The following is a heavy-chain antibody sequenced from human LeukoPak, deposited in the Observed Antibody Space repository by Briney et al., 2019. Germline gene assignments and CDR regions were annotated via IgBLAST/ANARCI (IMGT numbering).Heavy chain of an antibody. CDR2: IYSGGST. J-gene: IGHJ4*02. V-gene: IGHV3-66*02. CDR1: GFTLSSNY. D-gene: IGHD2-8*01. CDR3: AMSWADIVLMVYDEN. Sequence: PGGSLRLSCAASGFTLSSNYMRWVRQAPGKGLEWDSVIYSGGSTYYADSVKGRFTISRDNSKNTLYLQMNCLRAEDTAVYYCAMSWADIVLMVYDENWGQGTLVTVSS.